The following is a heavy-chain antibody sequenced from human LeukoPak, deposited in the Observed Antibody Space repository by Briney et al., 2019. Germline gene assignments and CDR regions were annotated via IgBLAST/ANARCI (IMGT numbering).Heavy chain of an antibody. D-gene: IGHD3-3*01. CDR1: GLTFTSYS. Sequence: GGSLRPFCAASGLTFTSYSMNWVRQAPGKGMEWLSYISSSSSTIYYADSVKGRFTISRDNAKNSLYLQMNSLRAEDRAVYYCARSGPRVGAFDIWGQGTMVTVSS. CDR2: ISSSSSTI. CDR3: ARSGPRVGAFDI. V-gene: IGHV3-48*04. J-gene: IGHJ3*02.